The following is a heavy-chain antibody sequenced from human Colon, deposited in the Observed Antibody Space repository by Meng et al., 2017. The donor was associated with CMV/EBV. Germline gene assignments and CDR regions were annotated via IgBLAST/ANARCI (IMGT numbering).Heavy chain of an antibody. V-gene: IGHV1-69*05. CDR2: VNPLFGTA. Sequence: SVKVSCKASGGTFNMFSVSWVRQAPGQGLEWMGGVNPLFGTAYKAQKFQGRVAMTTDESTSTAYMDLSSLTSEDTAIYYCARGRGGDYLTPSDYWGQGTLVTVSS. CDR3: ARGRGGDYLTPSDY. D-gene: IGHD4-17*01. J-gene: IGHJ4*02. CDR1: GGTFNMFS.